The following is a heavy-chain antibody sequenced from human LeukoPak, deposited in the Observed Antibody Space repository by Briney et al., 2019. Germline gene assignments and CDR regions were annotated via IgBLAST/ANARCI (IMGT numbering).Heavy chain of an antibody. J-gene: IGHJ3*02. V-gene: IGHV3-30*18. CDR3: AKDAHDNNPI. Sequence: GRSLRLSCAASGLTFSSYNMRWVRQAPGKGLEWVAVISYHGSNKYYADSVKGRFTISRDDSKDTLYLQMNNLRVEDTAVYYCAKDAHDNNPIWGHGTMVTVSS. CDR1: GLTFSSYN. D-gene: IGHD1/OR15-1a*01. CDR2: ISYHGSNK.